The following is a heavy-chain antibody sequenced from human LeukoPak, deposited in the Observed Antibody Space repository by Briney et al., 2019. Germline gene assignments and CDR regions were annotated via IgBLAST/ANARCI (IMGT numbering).Heavy chain of an antibody. V-gene: IGHV3-53*01. CDR1: GFIVSSNY. Sequence: GGSLRLSCAVSGFIVSSNYMSWVRQAPGKGLEWVSVIYSGGSTHYADSVEGRITISRDNSKNTLFLQMNSLRAEDTAVYYCARGGSYPNDPFDIWGQGTMVTVTS. CDR3: ARGGSYPNDPFDI. J-gene: IGHJ3*02. D-gene: IGHD1-26*01. CDR2: IYSGGST.